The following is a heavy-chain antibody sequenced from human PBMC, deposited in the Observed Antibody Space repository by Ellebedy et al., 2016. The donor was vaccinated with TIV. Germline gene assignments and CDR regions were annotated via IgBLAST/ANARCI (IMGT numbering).Heavy chain of an antibody. CDR2: MNPKSGNT. CDR1: GYIFSSYD. CDR3: ARLITLGRGYSYGNRFDY. Sequence: ASVKVSXKASGYIFSSYDINWVRQATGQGLEWMGWMNPKSGNTGYAQKFQGRVTMTRDTSISTAYMELSRLRSDDTAVYYCARLITLGRGYSYGNRFDYWGQGTLVTVSS. V-gene: IGHV1-8*01. J-gene: IGHJ4*02. D-gene: IGHD5-18*01.